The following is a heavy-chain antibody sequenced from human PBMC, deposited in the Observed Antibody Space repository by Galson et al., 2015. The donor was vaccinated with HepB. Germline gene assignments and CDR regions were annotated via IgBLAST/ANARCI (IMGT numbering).Heavy chain of an antibody. D-gene: IGHD3-3*01. J-gene: IGHJ4*02. CDR2: ITSSSTYI. CDR1: GFTFSNYY. CDR3: ARDLRGFLEWFSTELPIDF. Sequence: SLRLSCAASGFTFSNYYMTWVRQAPGKGLEWVASITSSSTYIHYADSVKGRFTISRDNAKNSLYLQMDNLRAEDTAVYYCARDLRGFLEWFSTELPIDFWGQGTLVTVSS. V-gene: IGHV3-21*01.